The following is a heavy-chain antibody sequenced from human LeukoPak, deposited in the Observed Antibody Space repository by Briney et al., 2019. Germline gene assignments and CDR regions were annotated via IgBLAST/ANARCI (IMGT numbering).Heavy chain of an antibody. J-gene: IGHJ3*02. CDR2: MNPNSGNT. CDR1: GYTFTSYD. CDR3: ARATGNIVVVPARWTYDSSGRYAFDI. V-gene: IGHV1-8*01. Sequence: ASVKVSCKASGYTFTSYDINWVRQATGQGLEWMGWMNPNSGNTGYAQKFQGRVTMTRNTSISTAYMELSSLRSEDTAVYYCARATGNIVVVPARWTYDSSGRYAFDIWGQGTMVTVSS. D-gene: IGHD2-2*01.